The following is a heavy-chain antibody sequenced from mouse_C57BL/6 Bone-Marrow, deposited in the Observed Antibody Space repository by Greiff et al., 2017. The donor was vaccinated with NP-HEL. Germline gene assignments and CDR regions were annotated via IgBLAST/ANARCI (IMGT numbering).Heavy chain of an antibody. D-gene: IGHD1-1*01. CDR1: GYTFTSYD. Sequence: QVQLQQSGPELVKPGASVKLSCKASGYTFTSYDINWVKQRPGQGLEWIGRIYPTDGGTKYNEKFKGKATLTVDTSSSTAYMELHSLTSEDSAVYFCARRKFTGSRSYFDVWGTGTTVTVSA. V-gene: IGHV1-85*01. J-gene: IGHJ1*03. CDR3: ARRKFTGSRSYFDV. CDR2: IYPTDGGT.